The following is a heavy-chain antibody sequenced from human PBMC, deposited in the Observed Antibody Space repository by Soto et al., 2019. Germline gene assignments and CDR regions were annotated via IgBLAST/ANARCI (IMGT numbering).Heavy chain of an antibody. CDR1: GGSFSGYY. V-gene: IGHV4-34*01. CDR3: ARGTRRSSSSKHFDY. Sequence: PSETLSLTCAVYGGSFSGYYWSWIRQPPGKGLEWIGEINHSGSTNYNPSLKSRVTISVDTSKNQFSLKLSSVTAADTAVYYCARGTRRSSSSKHFDYWGQGTLVTVSS. J-gene: IGHJ4*02. D-gene: IGHD6-13*01. CDR2: INHSGST.